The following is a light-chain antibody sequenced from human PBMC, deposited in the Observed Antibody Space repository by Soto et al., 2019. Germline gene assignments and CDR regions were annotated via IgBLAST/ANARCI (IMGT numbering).Light chain of an antibody. CDR3: QKYDSDPCT. CDR1: QGINNY. J-gene: IGKJ3*01. Sequence: DIQMTQSPSSLSASVGDRVTVTCRASQGINNYLAWYQHKPGEVPNLLIYAASTLHSGVPSRFSGSGSGTDFTLNISSLQPEDVATYYCQKYDSDPCTFGPGTKVDIK. V-gene: IGKV1-27*01. CDR2: AAS.